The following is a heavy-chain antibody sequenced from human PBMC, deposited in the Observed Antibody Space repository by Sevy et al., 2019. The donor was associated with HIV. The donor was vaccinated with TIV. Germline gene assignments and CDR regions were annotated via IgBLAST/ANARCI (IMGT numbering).Heavy chain of an antibody. CDR3: VRVGYYDSGGYSQDAFDI. CDR1: AFAFSDHY. CDR2: IRNKAKSYTS. Sequence: GGSLRLSCAASAFAFSDHYMDWVRQAPGMGLEWVGRIRNKAKSYTSDYAASVKGRFSISREDSKNSVSLQMNSLKTEDMAVYYCVRVGYYDSGGYSQDAFDIWGQGTMVTVSS. J-gene: IGHJ3*02. D-gene: IGHD3-22*01. V-gene: IGHV3-72*01.